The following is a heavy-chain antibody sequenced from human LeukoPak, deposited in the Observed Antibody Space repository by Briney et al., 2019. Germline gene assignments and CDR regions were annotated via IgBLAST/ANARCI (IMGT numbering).Heavy chain of an antibody. Sequence: GGSLRLSCAASGFTFSSYSMNWARQAPGKGLEWVSSISSSSSYIYYADSVKGRFTISRDNAKNSLYLQMNSLRAEDTAVYYCAPEAQPYNWFDPWGQGTLVTVSS. D-gene: IGHD1-1*01. CDR2: ISSSSSYI. V-gene: IGHV3-21*01. CDR1: GFTFSSYS. J-gene: IGHJ5*02. CDR3: APEAQPYNWFDP.